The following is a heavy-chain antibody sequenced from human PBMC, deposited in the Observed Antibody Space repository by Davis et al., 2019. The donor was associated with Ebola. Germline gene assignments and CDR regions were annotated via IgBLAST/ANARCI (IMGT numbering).Heavy chain of an antibody. D-gene: IGHD6-13*01. Sequence: GESLKISCAASGFTFSDYNMNWVRQAPGKGLEWVSYISSSRSAKYYADSVKGRFTISRDNSKNTLYLQMNSLRAEETAVYYCARDPGDSSSWYGAYYYYYGMDVWGKGTTVTVSS. V-gene: IGHV3-48*01. J-gene: IGHJ6*04. CDR3: ARDPGDSSSWYGAYYYYYGMDV. CDR2: ISSSRSAK. CDR1: GFTFSDYN.